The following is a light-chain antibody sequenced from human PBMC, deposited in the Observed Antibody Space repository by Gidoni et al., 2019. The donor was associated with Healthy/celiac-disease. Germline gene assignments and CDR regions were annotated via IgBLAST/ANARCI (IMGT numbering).Light chain of an antibody. CDR2: DAS. V-gene: IGKV1-5*01. J-gene: IGKJ2*01. Sequence: DIQMTQSPSTLSASVGDRVTITCRASQSISSWLAWYQQKPGKAPKLLIYDASSLESGVPSRFSGSGSGTEFTLTSSSLQTDDFATYYCEQYNSYLYTFGQGTKLEIK. CDR1: QSISSW. CDR3: EQYNSYLYT.